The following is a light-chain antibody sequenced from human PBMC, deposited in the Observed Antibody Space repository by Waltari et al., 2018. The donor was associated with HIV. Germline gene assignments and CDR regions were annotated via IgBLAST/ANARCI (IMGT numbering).Light chain of an antibody. CDR1: SSNVVTKY. J-gene: IGLJ3*02. Sequence: QSVLTPPTSTSGTLGQRFTISCSGSSSNVVTKYYNWYNQLPGTAPELVIYHNNKRPLGVPDRFSGSKSGTSASLAISGLRSEDEADYYCATWDDSLSAWLFGGGTRLSVL. CDR3: ATWDDSLSAWL. V-gene: IGLV1-47*01. CDR2: HNN.